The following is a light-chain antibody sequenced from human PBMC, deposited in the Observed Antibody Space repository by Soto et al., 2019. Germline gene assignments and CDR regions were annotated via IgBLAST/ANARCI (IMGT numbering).Light chain of an antibody. J-gene: IGKJ1*01. CDR2: GAS. CDR1: QSVSSN. Sequence: EIVMTQSPATLSVSPGERVTLSCRASQSVSSNLAWYQQKPGQAPRLLIYGASTRATDIPARFSGSGSGTEFTLTISSLQSEDFAVYYCQQYNTWPPWTFGQGTKVEIK. V-gene: IGKV3-15*01. CDR3: QQYNTWPPWT.